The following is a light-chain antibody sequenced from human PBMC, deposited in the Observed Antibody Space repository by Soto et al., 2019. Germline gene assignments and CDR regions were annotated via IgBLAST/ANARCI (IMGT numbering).Light chain of an antibody. CDR2: DTN. Sequence: QAVVTQDPSLTVSPGGTVTLTCASNTGAVATGHYPYWFQQKPGKAPKTLIYDTNNRHTWTPARFSGSLLGGKAALTLSGAQPEDEAEYYCSLSYRGFRVFGGGTKLTVL. CDR1: TGAVATGHY. CDR3: SLSYRGFRV. J-gene: IGLJ3*02. V-gene: IGLV7-46*01.